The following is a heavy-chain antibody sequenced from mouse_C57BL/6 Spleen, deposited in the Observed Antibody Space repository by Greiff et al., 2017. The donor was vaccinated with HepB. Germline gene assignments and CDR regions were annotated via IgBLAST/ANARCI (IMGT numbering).Heavy chain of an antibody. CDR1: GYAFSSYW. J-gene: IGHJ2*01. V-gene: IGHV1-80*01. Sequence: QVQLQQSGAELVKPGASVKISCKASGYAFSSYWMNWVKQRPGKGLEWIGQIYPGDGDTNYNGKFKGKATLTADKSSSTAYMQLSSLTSEDSAVYFCARRTLPDYYGSSYEYFDDWGQGTTLTVSS. CDR3: ARRTLPDYYGSSYEYFDD. CDR2: IYPGDGDT. D-gene: IGHD1-1*01.